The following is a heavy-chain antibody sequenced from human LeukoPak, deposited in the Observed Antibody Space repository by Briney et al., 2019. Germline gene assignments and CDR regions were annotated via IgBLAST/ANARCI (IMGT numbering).Heavy chain of an antibody. CDR1: GGSISSSSYY. D-gene: IGHD2-15*01. Sequence: SETLSLTCTVSGGSISSSSYYWGWVRQPPGKGLEWIGGIYYSGSTYYNPSLKSRVTISVDTSKNQFSLKLSSVTAADTAVYYCARHEEGIFDYWGQGTLVTVSS. CDR3: ARHEEGIFDY. CDR2: IYYSGST. V-gene: IGHV4-39*01. J-gene: IGHJ4*02.